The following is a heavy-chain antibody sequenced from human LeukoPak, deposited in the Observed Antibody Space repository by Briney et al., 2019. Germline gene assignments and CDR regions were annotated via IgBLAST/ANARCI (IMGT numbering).Heavy chain of an antibody. Sequence: PSETLSLTCTVSGASITTTLYYWVWARQSPGKGLEWIGSFYYGGITYYHPSLKSRVTISVDTSKNQFSLKLSSVTAADTAVYYCASSVVVTAISTINAFDIWGQGTMVTVSS. J-gene: IGHJ3*02. V-gene: IGHV4-39*07. D-gene: IGHD2-21*02. CDR1: GASITTTLYY. CDR2: FYYGGIT. CDR3: ASSVVVTAISTINAFDI.